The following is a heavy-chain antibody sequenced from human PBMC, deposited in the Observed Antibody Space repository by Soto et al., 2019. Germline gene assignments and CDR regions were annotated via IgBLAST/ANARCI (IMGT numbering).Heavy chain of an antibody. CDR3: ASLSVGEYSGYGTTGGFDY. CDR2: MNPNSGNT. Sequence: QVQLVQSGAEVKKPGASVKVSCKASGYTFTSYDINWVRQATGQGLEWMGWMNPNSGNTGYAQKYQVRVTMTRNTSISTAYMELSSLRSEDTAVYYCASLSVGEYSGYGTTGGFDYWGQGTLVTVSS. J-gene: IGHJ4*02. D-gene: IGHD5-12*01. CDR1: GYTFTSYD. V-gene: IGHV1-8*01.